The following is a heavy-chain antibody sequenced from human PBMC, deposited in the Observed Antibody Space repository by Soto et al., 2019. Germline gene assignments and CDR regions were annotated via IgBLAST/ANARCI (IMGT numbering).Heavy chain of an antibody. CDR1: GGSIRGHY. CDR2: MYNTGST. D-gene: IGHD2-21*01. Sequence: ASEPLSLTYTVSGGSIRGHYWSWIRQPPGKGLEWIGYMYNTGSTVYNPSFKSRVTISVDTSKNQFSLKLSSVTAANTAVYYSARSVAPWGQGTLVTVSS. J-gene: IGHJ5*02. CDR3: ARSVAP. V-gene: IGHV4-59*11.